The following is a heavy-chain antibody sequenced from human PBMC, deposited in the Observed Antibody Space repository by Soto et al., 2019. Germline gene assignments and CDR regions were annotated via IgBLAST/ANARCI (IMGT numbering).Heavy chain of an antibody. CDR2: IYRDGST. CDR3: GKMLKGNSGNSDLDY. Sequence: PSETLSLTCTFSGYSVTSNHFFLCLIRRPPGRGLDWIASIYRDGSTYILPSLKSRVSMSLDTSKNQFSLKLTSVTAADTAVYFCGKMLKGNSGNSDLDYWGKGNLVTVSS. CDR1: GYSVTSNHFF. D-gene: IGHD5-18*01. J-gene: IGHJ4*02. V-gene: IGHV4-39*01.